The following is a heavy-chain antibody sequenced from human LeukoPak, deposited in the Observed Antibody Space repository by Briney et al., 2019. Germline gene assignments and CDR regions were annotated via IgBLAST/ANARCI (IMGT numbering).Heavy chain of an antibody. Sequence: SETLSLTCTVSGGSISSYYWSWIRQPPGKGLEWIGYIYYSGSTNYNPSLKRRVTISVDTSKNQFSLKLSSVTAAEPAVYYCASGEGAYYYDSSGYYPSLYFDYWGQGTLVTVSS. CDR3: ASGEGAYYYDSSGYYPSLYFDY. J-gene: IGHJ4*02. CDR2: IYYSGST. D-gene: IGHD3-22*01. CDR1: GGSISSYY. V-gene: IGHV4-59*01.